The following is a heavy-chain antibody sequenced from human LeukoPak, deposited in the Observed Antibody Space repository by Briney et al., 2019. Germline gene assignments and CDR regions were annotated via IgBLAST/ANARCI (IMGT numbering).Heavy chain of an antibody. J-gene: IGHJ4*02. Sequence: ASVKVSCKASGGTFSSYAISWVRQAPGQGLEWMGGIIPIFGTANYAQKFQGRVTINADKSTSTAYMELSSLRSEDMAVYYCARGKWENLDYWGQGTLVTASS. CDR3: ARGKWENLDY. V-gene: IGHV1-69*06. CDR2: IIPIFGTA. CDR1: GGTFSSYA. D-gene: IGHD1-26*01.